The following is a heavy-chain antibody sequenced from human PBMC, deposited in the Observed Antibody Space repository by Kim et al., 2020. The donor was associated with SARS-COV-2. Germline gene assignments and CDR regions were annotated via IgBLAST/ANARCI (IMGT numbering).Heavy chain of an antibody. V-gene: IGHV3-7*01. J-gene: IGHJ4*02. CDR3: ARVRWVFDY. CDR2: SEK. Sequence: SEKYYVDSVKGRFTISRDNAKNSLYLQMNSLRAEDTAVYYCARVRWVFDYWGQGILVTVSS. D-gene: IGHD4-17*01.